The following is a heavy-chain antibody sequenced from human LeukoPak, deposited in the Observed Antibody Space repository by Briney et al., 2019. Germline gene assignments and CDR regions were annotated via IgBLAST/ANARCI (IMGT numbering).Heavy chain of an antibody. CDR2: INHSVST. CDR3: ARGRRGRITIFGVGNYFDY. V-gene: IGHV4-34*01. CDR1: GGSFSGYY. D-gene: IGHD3-3*01. J-gene: IGHJ4*02. Sequence: PSETLSLTCADYGGSFSGYYWSWLRQPPGKGLEWIGEINHSVSTNYNPSLKSRVTISVDTSKNQSSLKLSSVTAADTAVYYCARGRRGRITIFGVGNYFDYWGQGTLVTVSS.